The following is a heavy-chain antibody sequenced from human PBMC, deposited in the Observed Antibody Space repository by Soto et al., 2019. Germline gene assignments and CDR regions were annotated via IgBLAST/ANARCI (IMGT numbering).Heavy chain of an antibody. V-gene: IGHV3-43*01. D-gene: IGHD1-26*01. Sequence: EVPLVESGGVVVQPGGSLRLSCAASGFTFDDYTMHWVRQAPGKGLEGVSLISWDGGSTYYADSVKGRFTISRDNSKNSLYLKMNSLRTEDTALYYCAKGVPDSIVSRFDYWGQGTLVTVSS. CDR1: GFTFDDYT. CDR2: ISWDGGST. J-gene: IGHJ4*02. CDR3: AKGVPDSIVSRFDY.